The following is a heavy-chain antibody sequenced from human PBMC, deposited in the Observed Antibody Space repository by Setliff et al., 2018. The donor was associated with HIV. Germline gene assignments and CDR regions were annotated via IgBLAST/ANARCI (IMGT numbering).Heavy chain of an antibody. D-gene: IGHD3-10*01. CDR1: GYTFSRYA. Sequence: ASVKVSCKASGYTFSRYAMNWVRQAPGQSLEWMGWINAGNGYTKYPQKFQGRVTITSDTSASTAYMELSSLRSEDTAVYYCARDRITMVRGVISGGFDYWGQGTLVTVSS. CDR2: INAGNGYT. V-gene: IGHV1-3*01. J-gene: IGHJ4*02. CDR3: ARDRITMVRGVISGGFDY.